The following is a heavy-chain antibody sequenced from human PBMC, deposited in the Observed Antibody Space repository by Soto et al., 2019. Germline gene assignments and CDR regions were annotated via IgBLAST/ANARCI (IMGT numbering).Heavy chain of an antibody. CDR2: ISGSGGST. V-gene: IGHV3-23*01. CDR3: AKGPRSGYCSGGSCVPA. D-gene: IGHD2-15*01. Sequence: GGSLRLSCAASGFTFSSYAMSWVRQAPGKGLEWVSAISGSGGSTYYADSVKGRFTISRDNSKNTLYLQMNSLRAEDTAVYYCAKGPRSGYCSGGSCVPAWGQGTLVTVSS. CDR1: GFTFSSYA. J-gene: IGHJ5*02.